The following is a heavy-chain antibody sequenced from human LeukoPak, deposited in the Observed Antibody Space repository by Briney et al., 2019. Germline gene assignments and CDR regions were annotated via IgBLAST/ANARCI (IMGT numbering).Heavy chain of an antibody. CDR1: GFIFSNYG. V-gene: IGHV3-30*02. CDR2: IRYDGSNE. Sequence: GGSLRLSCAASGFIFSNYGMHWVRQAPGKGLEWVAFIRYDGSNEYSADSVTGRVTISRDNSKNTLYLQMSSLRAEDTAVYYCAKDVNSGWSYFDYWGQGTLVTVSS. D-gene: IGHD6-13*01. J-gene: IGHJ4*02. CDR3: AKDVNSGWSYFDY.